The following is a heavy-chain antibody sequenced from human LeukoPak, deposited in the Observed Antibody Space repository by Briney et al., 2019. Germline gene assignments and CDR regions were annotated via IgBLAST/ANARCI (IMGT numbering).Heavy chain of an antibody. CDR2: IYYSGST. Sequence: SETLSLTCTVSGGSISSHYWSWIRQPPGKGLEWIGYIYYSGSTNYNPSLKSRVTISADTSKNQFSLKLSSVTAADTAVYYCARKTVTGTTSRSAFDSWGQGTMVTVSS. CDR1: GGSISSHY. CDR3: ARKTVTGTTSRSAFDS. V-gene: IGHV4-59*11. J-gene: IGHJ3*02. D-gene: IGHD1-7*01.